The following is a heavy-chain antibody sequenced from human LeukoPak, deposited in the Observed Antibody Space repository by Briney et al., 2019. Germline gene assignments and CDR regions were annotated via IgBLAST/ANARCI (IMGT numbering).Heavy chain of an antibody. J-gene: IGHJ4*02. CDR3: ARGRPPYYDFWSGYYPDFDY. CDR2: INHSGST. D-gene: IGHD3-3*01. CDR1: GGSFSGYY. V-gene: IGHV4-34*01. Sequence: PSETLSLTCAVYGGSFSGYYWSWIRQPPGKGLEWIGEINHSGSTNYNPSLKNRVTISVDTSKNQFSLKLSSVTAADTAVYYCARGRPPYYDFWSGYYPDFDYWGQGTLVTVSS.